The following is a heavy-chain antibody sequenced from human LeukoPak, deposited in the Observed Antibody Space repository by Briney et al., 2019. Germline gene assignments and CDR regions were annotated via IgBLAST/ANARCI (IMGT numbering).Heavy chain of an antibody. CDR2: IYPGDSDT. CDR3: ARGVPGYYDSSGYQSPYFDY. Sequence: GESLKISCKGSGYSFTNYWIGWVRQMPGKGVEWMGIIYPGDSDTRYSPSFQGHVTISADKSISTAYVQWSSLKASDTAMYYCARGVPGYYDSSGYQSPYFDYWGQGTLVTVSS. D-gene: IGHD3-22*01. J-gene: IGHJ4*02. V-gene: IGHV5-51*01. CDR1: GYSFTNYW.